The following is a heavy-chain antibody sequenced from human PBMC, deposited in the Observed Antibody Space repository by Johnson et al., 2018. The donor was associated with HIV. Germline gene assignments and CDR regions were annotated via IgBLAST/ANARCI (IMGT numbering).Heavy chain of an antibody. CDR2: ISGDGSSS. D-gene: IGHD6-6*01. V-gene: IGHV3-74*02. J-gene: IGHJ3*02. CDR3: ARGSYGSSSEAFDI. Sequence: VQLVESGGALVQPGGSLRLSCEVSGFTISTFWMHWVRQVPGKGLMWVSRISGDGSSSSYADSVKGRFTISRDNSKNTVFLQMNSLRVEDTAVYFCARGSYGSSSEAFDIWGQGTMVTVSS. CDR1: GFTISTFW.